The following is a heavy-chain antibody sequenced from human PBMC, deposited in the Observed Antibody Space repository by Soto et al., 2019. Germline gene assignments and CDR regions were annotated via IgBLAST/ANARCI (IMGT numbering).Heavy chain of an antibody. Sequence: QVQLQQWGAGLLKPSETLSLTCAVYGGSFSGYYWSWIRQPPGKGLEWIGEINHSGSTNYNPSLKSRVTISVETSKNQFSLKLSSVTAADTAVYYCARDPSIAARLRDLTLNQYGMDVWGQGTTVTVSS. CDR2: INHSGST. J-gene: IGHJ6*02. V-gene: IGHV4-34*01. D-gene: IGHD6-6*01. CDR1: GGSFSGYY. CDR3: ARDPSIAARLRDLTLNQYGMDV.